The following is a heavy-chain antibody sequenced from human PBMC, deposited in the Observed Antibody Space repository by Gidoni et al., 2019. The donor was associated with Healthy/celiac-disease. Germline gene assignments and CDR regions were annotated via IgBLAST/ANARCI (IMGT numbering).Heavy chain of an antibody. CDR1: GGSISSGSSY. D-gene: IGHD3-10*01. CDR2: IYTSGST. J-gene: IGHJ4*02. CDR3: ARSDGSGDGGDY. V-gene: IGHV4-61*02. Sequence: QVQLQASGPGLVKPSPTLSLTCTVSGGSISSGSSYWSWSRQPAGKGLEWMGRIYTSGSTNYNPSLKSRVTISVDTSKNQFSLKLSSVSAADTAGYYCARSDGSGDGGDYWGQGTLVTVSS.